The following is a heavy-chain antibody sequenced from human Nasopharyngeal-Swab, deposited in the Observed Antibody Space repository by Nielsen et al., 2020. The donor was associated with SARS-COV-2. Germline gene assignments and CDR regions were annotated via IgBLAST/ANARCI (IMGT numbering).Heavy chain of an antibody. Sequence: GGSLRLSCAASGFTFSSYWMSWVRHAPGKGLEWVAHINQSGSGQYYVDSVKGRFTISRDNAKNSLSLQMNSLRAEDTAVYYCARYCSTTSCPRGFDYWGQGTLVTVSS. CDR2: INQSGSGQ. CDR3: ARYCSTTSCPRGFDY. D-gene: IGHD2-2*01. J-gene: IGHJ4*02. CDR1: GFTFSSYW. V-gene: IGHV3-7*01.